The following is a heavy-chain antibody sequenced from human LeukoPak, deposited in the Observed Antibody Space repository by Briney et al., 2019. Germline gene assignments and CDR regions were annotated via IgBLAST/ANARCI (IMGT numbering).Heavy chain of an antibody. CDR1: GYAFRDNY. CDR3: ATSGGPITSLLYY. Sequence: GASVKVSCKASGYAFRDNYIHWVRQAPGQGLVWMGWINPNSGDTQYAQNNQGRITMTRDTSINTAYMELSRLKSDDTAVYFCATSGGPITSLLYYWGQGTLVTVSS. V-gene: IGHV1-2*02. D-gene: IGHD2-15*01. J-gene: IGHJ4*02. CDR2: INPNSGDT.